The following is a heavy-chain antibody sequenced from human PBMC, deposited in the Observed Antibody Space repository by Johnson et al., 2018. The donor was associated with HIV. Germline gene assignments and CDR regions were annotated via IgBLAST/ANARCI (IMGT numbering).Heavy chain of an antibody. J-gene: IGHJ3*02. CDR3: ARDHSRDEAFDI. V-gene: IGHV3-66*01. CDR2: VYRGGST. Sequence: LVESGGGLVQPGGSLRLSCAASGFTVSSNYMSWVRQAPGKGLEWVSVVYRGGSTYYADSRKGRFTISRDNSKNTLYLQMNSLRAGDTAVYYCARDHSRDEAFDIWGQGTMVTVSS. D-gene: IGHD5-24*01. CDR1: GFTVSSNY.